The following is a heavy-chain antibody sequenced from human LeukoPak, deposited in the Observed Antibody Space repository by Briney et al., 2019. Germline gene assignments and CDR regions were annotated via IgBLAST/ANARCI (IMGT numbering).Heavy chain of an antibody. V-gene: IGHV1-69*05. CDR2: IVPIFGTA. J-gene: IGHJ1*01. CDR3: ARAGFVTYDSSGYWSYFQH. CDR1: GGTFSSYA. D-gene: IGHD3-22*01. Sequence: SVKVSCKASGGTFSSYAISWVRQAPGQGLEWMGGIVPIFGTANYAQKFQGRVTITTDESTSTAYMELSSLRSEDTAVYYCARAGFVTYDSSGYWSYFQHWGQGTLVTVSS.